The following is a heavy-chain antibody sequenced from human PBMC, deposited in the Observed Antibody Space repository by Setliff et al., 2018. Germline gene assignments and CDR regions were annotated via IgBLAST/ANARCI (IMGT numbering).Heavy chain of an antibody. CDR3: AGPFDVGPYPRPIDGLDL. V-gene: IGHV1-2*02. CDR2: INPNSGGR. D-gene: IGHD3-9*01. CDR1: GYIFRDYY. J-gene: IGHJ3*01. Sequence: ASVKVSCKASGYIFRDYYIHWVRQAPGQGLEWMGWINPNSGGREYAEAFQGRITMTGATSIKTAFMELSGLTSDDTAVYYCAGPFDVGPYPRPIDGLDLWGQGTRVTVSS.